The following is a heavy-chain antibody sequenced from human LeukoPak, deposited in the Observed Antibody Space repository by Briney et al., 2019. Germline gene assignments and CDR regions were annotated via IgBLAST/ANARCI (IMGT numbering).Heavy chain of an antibody. D-gene: IGHD6-6*01. V-gene: IGHV4-59*10. CDR2: IYTSGST. J-gene: IGHJ4*02. Sequence: SETLSLTCAVYGGSFSGYYWTWIRQPAGKGLEWIGRIYTSGSTNYNPSLKSRVTISVDMSKNQFSLKLSSVTAADTAVYYCARVYSSWYLDYWGQGTLVTVSS. CDR3: ARVYSSWYLDY. CDR1: GGSFSGYY.